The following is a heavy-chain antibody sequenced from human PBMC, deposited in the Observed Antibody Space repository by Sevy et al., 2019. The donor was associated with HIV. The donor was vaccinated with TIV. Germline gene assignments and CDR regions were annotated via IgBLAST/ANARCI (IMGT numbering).Heavy chain of an antibody. J-gene: IGHJ3*02. D-gene: IGHD3-16*01. CDR2: IIPMFDTA. CDR1: GGTFDTYT. V-gene: IGHV1-69*13. CDR3: ARDRDITFGGGDAFDI. Sequence: ASVKGSCKASGGTFDTYTISWLRQAPGQGLEWMGGIIPMFDTANYAQEFQGRVTITADDSTNTAYMDLSSLRSEDSAVYYCARDRDITFGGGDAFDIWGQGTMVTVSS.